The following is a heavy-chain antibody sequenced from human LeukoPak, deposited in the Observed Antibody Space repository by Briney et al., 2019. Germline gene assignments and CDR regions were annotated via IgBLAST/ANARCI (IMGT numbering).Heavy chain of an antibody. V-gene: IGHV3-7*04. CDR3: ARQGGLWFGESKMEY. D-gene: IGHD3-10*01. CDR2: INQDGSEK. CDR1: GFTFSDYR. J-gene: IGHJ4*02. Sequence: GGSLRLSCAASGFTFSDYRMSWVRQAPGKGLEWVGNINQDGSEKYHVDSVKGRFTISRDNAKNSLYLQMNSLRAEDTAVYYCARQGGLWFGESKMEYWGQGTLVTVSS.